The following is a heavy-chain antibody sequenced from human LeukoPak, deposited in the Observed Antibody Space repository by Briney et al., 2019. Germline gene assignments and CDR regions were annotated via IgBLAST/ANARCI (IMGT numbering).Heavy chain of an antibody. CDR1: GGSISSGGYS. V-gene: IGHV4-31*03. Sequence: SETLSLTCSVSGGSISSGGYSWNWIRQHPGKGLEWIGYIYHSGSTNYNPSLKSRVTISVDTSKNQFSLKLNSVTAADTAAYYCARDGRYCNTTSCQGWFDPWGQGTLVTVSS. D-gene: IGHD2-2*01. J-gene: IGHJ5*02. CDR3: ARDGRYCNTTSCQGWFDP. CDR2: IYHSGST.